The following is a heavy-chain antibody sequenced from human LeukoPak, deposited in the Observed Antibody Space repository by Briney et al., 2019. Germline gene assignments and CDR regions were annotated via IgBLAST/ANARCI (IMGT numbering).Heavy chain of an antibody. CDR2: ISGSGGST. Sequence: GGSLRLSCAASGVTFKNYAMSWVRQAPGKGLEWVSAISGSGGSTYYADSVKGRFTISRDNSKNTLYLQMNSLRAEDTAVYYCAKGPPTTSNHYWGQGTLVTVSS. CDR1: GVTFKNYA. D-gene: IGHD1-1*01. V-gene: IGHV3-23*01. CDR3: AKGPPTTSNHY. J-gene: IGHJ4*02.